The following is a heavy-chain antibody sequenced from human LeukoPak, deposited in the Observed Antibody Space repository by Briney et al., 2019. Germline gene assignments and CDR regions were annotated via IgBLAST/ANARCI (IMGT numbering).Heavy chain of an antibody. Sequence: PGGSLRLSCAASGFTFGIYAMNWVRQPPGKGLEWIGYVDHTGSTNFNPSLNGRVSISRDTTKNLFSLRLRSVTAADTAVYFCARGRVSSSTWYSTYYYYFYMDVWGKGTTVTVSS. CDR2: VDHTGST. CDR1: GFTFGIYA. V-gene: IGHV4-59*01. CDR3: ARGRVSSSTWYSTYYYYFYMDV. D-gene: IGHD1-1*01. J-gene: IGHJ6*03.